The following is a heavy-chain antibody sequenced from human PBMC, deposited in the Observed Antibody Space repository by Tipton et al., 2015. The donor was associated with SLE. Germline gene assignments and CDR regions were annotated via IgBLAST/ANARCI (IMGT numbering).Heavy chain of an antibody. D-gene: IGHD3-3*01. V-gene: IGHV4-59*01. Sequence: TLSLTCTVSGGSISSYYWSWFRQPPVKGLEWIGYIYYSGSTNYNPSLKSRVTISVDTSKNQFSLKLSSVTAADTAVYYCARSVTIYLDWFDPWGQGTLVTVSS. CDR3: ARSVTIYLDWFDP. CDR1: GGSISSYY. CDR2: IYYSGST. J-gene: IGHJ5*02.